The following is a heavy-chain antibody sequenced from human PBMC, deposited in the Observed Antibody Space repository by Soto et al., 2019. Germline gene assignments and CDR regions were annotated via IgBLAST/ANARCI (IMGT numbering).Heavy chain of an antibody. CDR2: INPFDGSR. CDR1: GYIFTSYY. CDR3: AMVDNYVTPTPQDV. V-gene: IGHV1-46*01. D-gene: IGHD3-16*01. Sequence: ASVKVSCKASGYIFTSYYIHWVRQAPGQGLEWMGWINPFDGSRMFAQSFQGRVTMTRDTSTSTVYMEVSSLRSEDTAVYYCAMVDNYVTPTPQDVWGQGTTVTVSS. J-gene: IGHJ6*02.